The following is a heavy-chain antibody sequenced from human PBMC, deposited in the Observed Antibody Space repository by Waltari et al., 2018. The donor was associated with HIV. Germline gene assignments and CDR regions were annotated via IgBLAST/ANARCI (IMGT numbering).Heavy chain of an antibody. CDR1: GFTFSTYW. Sequence: EVELVESGGGLVQPGGSLRLSCAGTGFTFSTYWLSWVRQAPGKGLEWVANIKQGGSEKYYVDSVKGRFTISRDNAKNSLYLQMNSLRAEDTAVYYCAGRSPARRLNWFDPWGQGTLVTVSS. V-gene: IGHV3-7*01. D-gene: IGHD4-17*01. CDR3: AGRSPARRLNWFDP. CDR2: IKQGGSEK. J-gene: IGHJ5*02.